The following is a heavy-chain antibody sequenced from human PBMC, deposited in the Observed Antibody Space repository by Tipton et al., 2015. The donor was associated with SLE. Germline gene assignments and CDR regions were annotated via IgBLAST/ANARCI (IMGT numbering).Heavy chain of an antibody. V-gene: IGHV4-61*02. CDR2: VYTVGNT. J-gene: IGHJ4*02. CDR1: GGSITSGSYY. CDR3: ARDPRYGNFDY. Sequence: TLSLTCTVSGGSITSGSYYWTWIRQPAGKGLEWIGRVYTVGNTNYNPSLESRVSISLDTSKNQFSLKLSSVTAADTAVYYCARDPRYGNFDYWGQGTLVTVSP. D-gene: IGHD5-18*01.